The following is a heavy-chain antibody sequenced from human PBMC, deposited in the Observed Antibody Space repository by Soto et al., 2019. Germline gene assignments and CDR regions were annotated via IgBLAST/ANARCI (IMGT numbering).Heavy chain of an antibody. J-gene: IGHJ4*02. CDR2: ISWDGGTT. V-gene: IGHV3-20*01. CDR3: ARRSGDQQVCDF. Sequence: EVQLVESGGGVARPGGSLRLSWAASGFTFEDHGMSWVRQAPGKGLEWLSDISWDGGTTVYADSVKGRFTVSRNNAKSSLYLQMNSLKPGDTAFYHCARRSGDQQVCDFWGQGTLVTVSS. CDR1: GFTFEDHG. D-gene: IGHD3-10*01.